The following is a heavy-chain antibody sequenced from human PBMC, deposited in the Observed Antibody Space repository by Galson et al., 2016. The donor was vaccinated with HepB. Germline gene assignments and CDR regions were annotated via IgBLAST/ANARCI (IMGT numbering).Heavy chain of an antibody. V-gene: IGHV5-10-1*01. J-gene: IGHJ4*02. D-gene: IGHD3-22*01. CDR3: ARSGADDKIIPIDY. CDR1: GYIFTNYW. CDR2: IDPSDSYT. Sequence: QSGAEVKKPGESLRISCKGSGYIFTNYWITWVRQMPGKGLEWMGRIDPSDSYTKYSPSLQGHLTISTDNSISTAYLQWSSLRPSDTAIYYCARSGADDKIIPIDYWGQGTQVTVSS.